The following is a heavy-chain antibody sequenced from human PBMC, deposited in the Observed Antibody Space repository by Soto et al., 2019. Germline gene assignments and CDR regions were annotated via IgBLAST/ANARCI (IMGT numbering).Heavy chain of an antibody. Sequence: SVKVSCKASGVTVSSYAISWVRQAPGQGLEWMGGIIPIFGTANYAQKFQGRVTIAADKSTSTAYMELSSLRSEDTAVYYCANAPYYDILTGSGYYYYGMDVRGKGTTVTVSS. V-gene: IGHV1-69*06. D-gene: IGHD3-9*01. CDR3: ANAPYYDILTGSGYYYYGMDV. J-gene: IGHJ6*04. CDR2: IIPIFGTA. CDR1: GVTVSSYA.